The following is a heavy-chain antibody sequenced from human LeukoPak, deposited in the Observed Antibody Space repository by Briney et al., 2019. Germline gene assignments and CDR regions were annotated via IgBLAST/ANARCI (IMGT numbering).Heavy chain of an antibody. V-gene: IGHV3-33*01. D-gene: IGHD3-9*01. Sequence: PGGSLRLSCAASGFIFSNYGMHWVRQAPGKGLEWVAVIWYDGSNRYYADSVKGRFTISRANSENTLYLQMNSLRAEDTAVYYCVRAGALVIREYYFDYWGQGTLVTVSS. CDR3: VRAGALVIREYYFDY. J-gene: IGHJ4*02. CDR1: GFIFSNYG. CDR2: IWYDGSNR.